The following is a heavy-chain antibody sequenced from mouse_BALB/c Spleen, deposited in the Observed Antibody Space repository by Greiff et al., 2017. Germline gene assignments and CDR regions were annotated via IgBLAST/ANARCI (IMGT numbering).Heavy chain of an antibody. CDR2: IWAGGST. CDR1: GFSLTSYG. J-gene: IGHJ4*01. D-gene: IGHD2-4*01. Sequence: VQLVESGPGLVAPSQSLSITCTVSGFSLTSYGVHWVRQPPGKGLEWLGVIWAGGSTNYYSALMSRLSISKDNSKSQVFLKMNSLQTDDTAMYYCAREDDYDGDYAMDYWGQGTAVTVSS. CDR3: AREDDYDGDYAMDY. V-gene: IGHV2-9*02.